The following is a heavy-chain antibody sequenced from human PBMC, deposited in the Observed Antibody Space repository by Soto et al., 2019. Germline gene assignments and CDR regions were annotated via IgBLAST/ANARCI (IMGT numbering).Heavy chain of an antibody. CDR2: INAVNGNT. CDR3: ARDFLRSRGYYYYYGMDV. V-gene: IGHV1-3*01. CDR1: GYTFATYA. Sequence: ASVKVSCKASGYTFATYAVHWVRQAPGQRLEWMGWINAVNGNTKYSQKFHGRVSITRDTSASTAYMELSSLTSEDTAVYYCARDFLRSRGYYYYYGMDVWGQGTTVTVSS. J-gene: IGHJ6*02.